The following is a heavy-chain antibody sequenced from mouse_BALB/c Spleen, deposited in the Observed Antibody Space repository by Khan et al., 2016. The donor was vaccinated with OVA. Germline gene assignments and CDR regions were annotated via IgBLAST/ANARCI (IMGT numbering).Heavy chain of an antibody. V-gene: IGHV1-77*01. CDR3: ARGDGYYVYFDY. D-gene: IGHD2-3*01. Sequence: QVQLKQSGPELVKPGASVKMSCKASGYTFTYYVITWVKQRTGQGLEWIGEIYPGSDNAYYNERFKGKATLTADKSSNTTHMQLSCLTSEDSAVYFCARGDGYYVYFDYWGQGTTLTVSS. J-gene: IGHJ2*01. CDR2: IYPGSDNA. CDR1: GYTFTYYV.